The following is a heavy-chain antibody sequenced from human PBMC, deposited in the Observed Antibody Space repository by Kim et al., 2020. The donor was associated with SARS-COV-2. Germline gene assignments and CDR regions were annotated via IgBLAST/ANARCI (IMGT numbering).Heavy chain of an antibody. Sequence: GGSLRLSCAASGFTFGNYAMTWVRQAPGKELEWVSAIPGGGGTTYYADSVRVRFTISRDNSRSTLYLYMNSLRADDTAVYYCAREGRVYDSSGQVLYY. CDR2: IPGGGGTT. J-gene: IGHJ6*01. V-gene: IGHV3-23*01. D-gene: IGHD3-22*01. CDR3: AREGRVYDSSGQVLYY. CDR1: GFTFGNYA.